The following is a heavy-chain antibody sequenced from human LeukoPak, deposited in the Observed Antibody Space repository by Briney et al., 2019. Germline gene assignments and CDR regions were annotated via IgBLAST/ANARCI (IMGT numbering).Heavy chain of an antibody. V-gene: IGHV3-30*04. CDR3: ARERWNDGGPFDY. Sequence: GRSLRLSCAASGFTFSSYAMHWVRQAPGKGLEWVADISYDGSNKYYADSVKGRFTISRDNSKNTLYLQMNSLRAEDTAVYYCARERWNDGGPFDYWGQGTLVTVSS. CDR2: ISYDGSNK. J-gene: IGHJ4*02. D-gene: IGHD1-1*01. CDR1: GFTFSSYA.